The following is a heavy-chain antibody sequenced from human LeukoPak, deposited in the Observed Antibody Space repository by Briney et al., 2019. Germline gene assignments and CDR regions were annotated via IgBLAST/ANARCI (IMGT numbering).Heavy chain of an antibody. CDR2: INHSGST. CDR1: GGSFSGYY. CDR3: ARQETAGYSTSWYDY. J-gene: IGHJ4*02. V-gene: IGHV4-34*01. D-gene: IGHD6-13*01. Sequence: SETLSLTCAVYGGSFSGYYWSWIRQPPGKGLEWIGEINHSGSTNYNPSLTSRVTISVDTSKNQFSLKLSSVTAADTAVYYCARQETAGYSTSWYDYWGQGTLVTVSS.